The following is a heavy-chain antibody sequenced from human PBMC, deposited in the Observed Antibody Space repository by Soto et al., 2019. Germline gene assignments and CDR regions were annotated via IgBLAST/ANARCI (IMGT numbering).Heavy chain of an antibody. CDR2: ISAYNGNT. J-gene: IGHJ6*02. Sequence: QVQLVQSGSEVKKPGASVKVSCKASGYSFTSYGISWVRQAPVQGLEWMGWISAYNGNTNYAQKLQGRVTMTTDTSTSTGYMELRSLRSDDTAVYYCARAGLAVPGTGYGMDVWGQGTTVTVSS. CDR3: ARAGLAVPGTGYGMDV. D-gene: IGHD6-19*01. V-gene: IGHV1-18*01. CDR1: GYSFTSYG.